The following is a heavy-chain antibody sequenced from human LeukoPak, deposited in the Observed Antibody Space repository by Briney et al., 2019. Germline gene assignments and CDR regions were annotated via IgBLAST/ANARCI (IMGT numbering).Heavy chain of an antibody. D-gene: IGHD6-19*01. CDR1: GFSISSDYY. J-gene: IGHJ4*02. Sequence: TSETLSLTCTVSGFSISSDYYWGWIRQPPGKGLEWIGSVSHSGITYYNSSLNSRVTISVDTSKNQFSLKLSSVTAADTAVYYCAREYPQGGWYRGVDYWGQGTLVTVSS. CDR2: VSHSGIT. CDR3: AREYPQGGWYRGVDY. V-gene: IGHV4-38-2*02.